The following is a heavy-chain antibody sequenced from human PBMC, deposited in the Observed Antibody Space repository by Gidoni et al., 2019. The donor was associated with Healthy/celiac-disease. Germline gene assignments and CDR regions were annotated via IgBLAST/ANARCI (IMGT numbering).Heavy chain of an antibody. CDR2: ISWNSGSI. CDR3: AKGGRQLVGYYYYMDV. Sequence: EVQLVESGGGLVQPGRSLRPSCAASGFTSDDYAMHWVRQAPGKGLEWVSGISWNSGSIGYADSVKGRFTISRDNAKNSLYLQMNSLRAEDTALYYCAKGGRQLVGYYYYMDVWGKGTTVTVSS. V-gene: IGHV3-9*02. CDR1: GFTSDDYA. D-gene: IGHD6-13*01. J-gene: IGHJ6*03.